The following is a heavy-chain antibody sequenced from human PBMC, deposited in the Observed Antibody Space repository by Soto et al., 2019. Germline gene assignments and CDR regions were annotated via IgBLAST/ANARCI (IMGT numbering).Heavy chain of an antibody. D-gene: IGHD3-22*01. J-gene: IGHJ3*01. V-gene: IGHV3-53*01. CDR2: IYSGGST. Sequence: EVQLVESGGGLIQPGGSLRLSCAASGFTFSSNDMNWVRQAPGKGLEWVSLIYSGGSTYYADSVKGRFTISRDNSKNTLYLQVSSLRAEDTAVYYCATRPLLLGAPWGQGTMVTVSS. CDR1: GFTFSSND. CDR3: ATRPLLLGAP.